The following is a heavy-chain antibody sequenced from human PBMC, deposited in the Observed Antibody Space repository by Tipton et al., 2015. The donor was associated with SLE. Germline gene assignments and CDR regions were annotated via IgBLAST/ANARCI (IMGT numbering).Heavy chain of an antibody. CDR2: ISYNGYT. D-gene: IGHD3-10*01. CDR1: GDSIGTGSSY. CDR3: ARDHYYFGSGSLGAFDI. J-gene: IGHJ3*02. Sequence: TLSLTCTVSGDSIGTGSSYWSWIRQRPGKGLEWIAYISYNGYTKYSPSLKSRVTISVDTSKNQFSLRLNSVTAADTAVYYCARDHYYFGSGSLGAFDIWGQGTMVTVSS. V-gene: IGHV4-61*01.